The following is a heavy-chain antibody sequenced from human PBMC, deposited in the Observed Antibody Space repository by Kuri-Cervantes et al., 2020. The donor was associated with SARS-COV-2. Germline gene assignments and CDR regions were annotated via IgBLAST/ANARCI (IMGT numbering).Heavy chain of an antibody. CDR3: ARLSLERLEA. Sequence: GGSLRLSCAASGFTFSDHDMDWVRQAPGKGLEWVGRIRKNLISYTTEYAASVKGRFTITRDDSKNSLFLQMNRLKPEATAVYYCARLSLERLEASGQGTLVTVSS. CDR2: IRKNLISYTT. J-gene: IGHJ5*02. CDR1: GFTFSDHD. V-gene: IGHV3-72*01. D-gene: IGHD3-16*01.